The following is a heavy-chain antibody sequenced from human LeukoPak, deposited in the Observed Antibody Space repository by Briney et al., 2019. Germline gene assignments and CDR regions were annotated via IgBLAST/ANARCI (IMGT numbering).Heavy chain of an antibody. CDR2: ISSSSSYI. CDR1: GFTFSSYS. D-gene: IGHD6-19*01. CDR3: ARASSDTTNPLDY. V-gene: IGHV3-21*01. J-gene: IGHJ4*02. Sequence: AGGSLRLSCAASGFTFSSYSMNWVRQAPGKGLEWVSSISSSSSYIYYADSVKGRFTISRDNAKNSLYLQMHSLRAEDTAVYYCARASSDTTNPLDYWGQGTLVTVSS.